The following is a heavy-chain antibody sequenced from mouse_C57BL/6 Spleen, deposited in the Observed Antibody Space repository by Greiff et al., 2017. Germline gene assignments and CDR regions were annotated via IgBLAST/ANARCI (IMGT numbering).Heavy chain of an antibody. CDR3: ARDQRYDGSEDYFDY. J-gene: IGHJ2*01. Sequence: EVQLVESGGGLVKPGGSLKLSCAASGFTFSSYAMSWVRQTPDKRLEWVATISDGGSYTYYPDNVKGRFTISRDNAKNNLYLQMSHLKSEDTAMYYCARDQRYDGSEDYFDYWGQGTTLTVSS. V-gene: IGHV5-4*01. CDR2: ISDGGSYT. CDR1: GFTFSSYA. D-gene: IGHD1-1*01.